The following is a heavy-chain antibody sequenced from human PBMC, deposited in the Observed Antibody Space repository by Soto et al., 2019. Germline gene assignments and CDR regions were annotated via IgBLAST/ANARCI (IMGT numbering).Heavy chain of an antibody. D-gene: IGHD2-2*01. J-gene: IGHJ4*02. Sequence: QVQLVQSGAEVKKPGSSVKVSCKASGGTFSSYTISWVRQAPGQGLEWMGRIIPILGIANYAQKFQGRVTITADKSTSTVYMELSSLRSEDTAVYYCARGLGYCSSTSCYGGDYWGQGTLVTVSS. CDR2: IIPILGIA. V-gene: IGHV1-69*02. CDR3: ARGLGYCSSTSCYGGDY. CDR1: GGTFSSYT.